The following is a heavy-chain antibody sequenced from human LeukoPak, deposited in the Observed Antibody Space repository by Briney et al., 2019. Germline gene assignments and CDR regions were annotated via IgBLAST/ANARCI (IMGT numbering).Heavy chain of an antibody. J-gene: IGHJ6*02. CDR1: GFDFSGYG. CDR2: INRDGSER. CDR3: ARRNAVDV. V-gene: IGHV3-7*03. D-gene: IGHD2-8*01. Sequence: GRSLRLSCAASGFDFSGYGMHWVRQGPGKGLEWVANINRDGSERYYVDSVKGRFTISRDDAKSSLYLQMNSLRAEDTAVYYCARRNAVDVWGQGTTVIVFS.